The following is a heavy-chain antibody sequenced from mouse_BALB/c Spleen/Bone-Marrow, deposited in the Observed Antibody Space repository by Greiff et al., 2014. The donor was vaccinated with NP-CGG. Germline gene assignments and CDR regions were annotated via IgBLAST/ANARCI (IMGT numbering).Heavy chain of an antibody. V-gene: IGHV14-1*02. J-gene: IGHJ2*01. Sequence: VTLKVSGAELVRPGALVKLSCKASGFNIKDYFMHWVKQRPEQGLEWIGWIDPEIGNTLYDPKFQGKASITADTSSNTAYLQLSSLTSEDTAVYYCARLFGTRDFDYWGQGTTLTVSS. D-gene: IGHD4-1*01. CDR3: ARLFGTRDFDY. CDR2: IDPEIGNT. CDR1: GFNIKDYF.